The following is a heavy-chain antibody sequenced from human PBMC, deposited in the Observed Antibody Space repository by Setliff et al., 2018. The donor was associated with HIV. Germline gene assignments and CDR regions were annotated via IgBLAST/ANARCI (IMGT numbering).Heavy chain of an antibody. CDR3: AKGAGFYGDYTFDH. CDR2: IYSTGST. J-gene: IGHJ4*02. V-gene: IGHV4-59*11. D-gene: IGHD4-17*01. Sequence: PSETLSLTCTVSGASITSHYWSWIRQSPGRELEWIGYIYSTGSTNYNPSLQSRISIPMVASRNQFSLKVTSVTTADTAVYYCAKGAGFYGDYTFDHWGQGRQVTVSS. CDR1: GASITSHY.